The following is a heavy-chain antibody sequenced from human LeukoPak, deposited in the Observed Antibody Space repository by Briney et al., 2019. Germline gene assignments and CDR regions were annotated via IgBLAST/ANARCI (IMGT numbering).Heavy chain of an antibody. CDR2: ISGSGGST. J-gene: IGHJ4*02. D-gene: IGHD6-19*01. V-gene: IGHV3-23*01. CDR3: AKFGRVGIAVAGLDY. Sequence: GGSLRLSCAASGFTFSSYAMSWVRQAPGKGLEWVSAISGSGGSTYYADSVKGRFTISRDNSKNTLYLQMNSLRAEDTAVYYCAKFGRVGIAVAGLDYWXQGTLVTVSS. CDR1: GFTFSSYA.